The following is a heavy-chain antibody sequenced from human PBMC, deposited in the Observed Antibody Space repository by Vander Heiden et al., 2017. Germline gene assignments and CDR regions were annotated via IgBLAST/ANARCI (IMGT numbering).Heavy chain of an antibody. CDR1: GGSISSGGYY. D-gene: IGHD3-3*01. J-gene: IGHJ3*02. CDR3: ARDGPHDFWSDNDAFDI. V-gene: IGHV4-31*03. Sequence: QVQLRESGPGLVKPSQTLSLTCTVSGGSISSGGYYWSWIRQHPGKGLEWIGYIYYSGSTYYNPSLKSRVTISVDTSKNQFSLKLSSVTAADTAVYYCARDGPHDFWSDNDAFDIWGQGTMVTVSS. CDR2: IYYSGST.